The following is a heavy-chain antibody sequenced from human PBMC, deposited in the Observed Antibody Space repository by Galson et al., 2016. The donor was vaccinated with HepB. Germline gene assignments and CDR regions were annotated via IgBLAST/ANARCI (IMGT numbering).Heavy chain of an antibody. CDR3: ARGTGTGGYFDY. Sequence: SVKVSCKASGYTFTNYYMHWVRQAPGQGLEWMGIINPSGGSTSYAQKFQGRVTATRDTSTSTVYMELSSLRSEDTAVYYCARGTGTGGYFDYWGQGTLVTVSS. CDR2: INPSGGST. J-gene: IGHJ4*02. CDR1: GYTFTNYY. V-gene: IGHV1-46*01. D-gene: IGHD3/OR15-3a*01.